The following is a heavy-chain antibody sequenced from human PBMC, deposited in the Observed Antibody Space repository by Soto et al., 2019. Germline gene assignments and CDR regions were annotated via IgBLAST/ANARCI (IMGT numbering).Heavy chain of an antibody. D-gene: IGHD3-3*01. CDR1: TVTINVHG. V-gene: IGHV3-30*03. J-gene: IGHJ5*01. CDR3: ARDIWSGDYKWLDS. Sequence: PGGSLRLSCTSSTVTINVHGIQWVRQAPGKGLEWVAFISNDGRAQYYADSVKGRFTISRDYSKNTVDLQMNSLRNEETAVYYCARDIWSGDYKWLDSWGPGTMATVYS. CDR2: ISNDGRAQ.